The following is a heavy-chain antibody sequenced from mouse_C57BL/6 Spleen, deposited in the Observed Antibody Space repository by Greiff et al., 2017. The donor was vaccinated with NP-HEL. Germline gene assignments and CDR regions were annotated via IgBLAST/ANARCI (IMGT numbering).Heavy chain of an antibody. D-gene: IGHD2-4*01. Sequence: QVQLQQSGAELARPGASVKMSCKASGYTFTSYTMHWVKQRPGQGLEWIGYINPSSGYTKYNQKFKDKATLTADKSSSTAYMQLSSLTSEDSAVYYCARGDDYDVSFAYWGQGTLVTVSA. CDR2: INPSSGYT. V-gene: IGHV1-4*01. J-gene: IGHJ3*01. CDR1: GYTFTSYT. CDR3: ARGDDYDVSFAY.